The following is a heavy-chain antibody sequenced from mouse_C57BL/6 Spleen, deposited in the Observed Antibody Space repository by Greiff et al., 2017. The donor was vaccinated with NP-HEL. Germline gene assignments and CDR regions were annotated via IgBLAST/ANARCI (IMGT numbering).Heavy chain of an antibody. CDR1: GYSITSGYY. J-gene: IGHJ2*01. V-gene: IGHV3-6*01. CDR3: AATVVAPFDY. CDR2: ISYDGSN. D-gene: IGHD1-1*01. Sequence: EVKLQESGPGLVKPSQSLSLTCSVTGYSITSGYYWNWIRQFPGNKLEWMGYISYDGSNNYNPSLKNRISITRDTSKNQFFLKLNSVTTEDTATYYCAATVVAPFDYWGQGTTLTVSS.